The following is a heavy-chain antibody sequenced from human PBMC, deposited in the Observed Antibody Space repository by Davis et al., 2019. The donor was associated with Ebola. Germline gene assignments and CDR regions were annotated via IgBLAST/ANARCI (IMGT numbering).Heavy chain of an antibody. CDR2: IAYTGNT. Sequence: PSETLSLTCTVSGVSISRHYWSWIRQPPGKRLEWIGYIAYTGNTIYNPSLKSRVTISGDTSKKQFSLRLSSVTAADTAVYYCARGGLVPAALYLWGQGTMVTVSS. J-gene: IGHJ3*01. D-gene: IGHD2-2*01. V-gene: IGHV4-59*11. CDR1: GVSISRHY. CDR3: ARGGLVPAALYL.